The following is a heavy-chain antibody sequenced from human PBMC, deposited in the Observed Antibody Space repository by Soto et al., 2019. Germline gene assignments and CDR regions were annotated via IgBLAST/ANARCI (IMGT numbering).Heavy chain of an antibody. V-gene: IGHV3-15*07. CDR1: GFTFDKVW. CDR2: IKSKTDGGTT. J-gene: IGHJ4*02. CDR3: TTGRDAPLY. Sequence: EVQLVESGGGLVQPGESLRLSCAVSGFTFDKVWMNWVRQAPGKGLEWVGRIKSKTDGGTTDYAASVKGRFTTSRDDSKNMLHLQMNSRITEDTGMYFSTTGRDAPLYWGQGTLVIVSS.